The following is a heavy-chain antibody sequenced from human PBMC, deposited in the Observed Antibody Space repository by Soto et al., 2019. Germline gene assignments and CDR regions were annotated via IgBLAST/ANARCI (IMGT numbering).Heavy chain of an antibody. CDR3: ARDDNVVGATVIDY. CDR1: GFTFSSYS. Sequence: PGGSLRLSCAASGFTFSSYSMNWVRQAPGKGLEWVSSISSSSSYIYYADSVKGRFTISRDNAKNSLYLQMNRLRAEDTAVYYCARDDNVVGATVIDYWGQGTLVTVSS. CDR2: ISSSSSYI. V-gene: IGHV3-21*01. J-gene: IGHJ4*02. D-gene: IGHD1-26*01.